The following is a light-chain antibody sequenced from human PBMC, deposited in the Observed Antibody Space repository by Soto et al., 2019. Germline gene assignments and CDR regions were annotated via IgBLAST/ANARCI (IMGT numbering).Light chain of an antibody. CDR1: QSVGGTF. CDR3: QQYKQWPVA. CDR2: GAS. V-gene: IGKV3-20*01. Sequence: EIVLTQSPGTLSLSPGEGATLSCRASQSVGGTFLAWYQQKGGQAPRLLIHGASNRATGIPDRFSGSGSGTDFTLTISRLEPEDFAVYYCQQYKQWPVAFGGGTKVEIK. J-gene: IGKJ4*01.